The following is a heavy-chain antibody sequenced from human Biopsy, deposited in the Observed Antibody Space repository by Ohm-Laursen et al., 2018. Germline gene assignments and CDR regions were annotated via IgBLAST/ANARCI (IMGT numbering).Heavy chain of an antibody. D-gene: IGHD5-18*01. CDR2: ISSDGSSV. CDR1: GFTLSTYW. Sequence: SLRLSCAASGFTLSTYWMHWVRQVPGKGLVWVSRISSDGSSVSYADSVEGRLTVSRDNAKNTLYLQMNSLRAQDAGTYYCAKWGTSMALYHFYGMDVWGQGTTVSVSS. CDR3: AKWGTSMALYHFYGMDV. V-gene: IGHV3-74*01. J-gene: IGHJ6*02.